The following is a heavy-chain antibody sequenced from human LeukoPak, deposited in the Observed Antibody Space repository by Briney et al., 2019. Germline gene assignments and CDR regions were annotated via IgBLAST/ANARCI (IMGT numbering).Heavy chain of an antibody. V-gene: IGHV1-46*01. J-gene: IGHJ3*02. CDR3: ARDSPRAKDGYSI. CDR2: INPSGGST. Sequence: ASVKVSCKASGYTFTSYYMHWVRQAPGQGLEWMGIINPSGGSTSYAQKFQGRVTMTRDTSTSTVYIELSSLRSEDTAVYYCARDSPRAKDGYSIWGQGTMVTVSS. D-gene: IGHD5-24*01. CDR1: GYTFTSYY.